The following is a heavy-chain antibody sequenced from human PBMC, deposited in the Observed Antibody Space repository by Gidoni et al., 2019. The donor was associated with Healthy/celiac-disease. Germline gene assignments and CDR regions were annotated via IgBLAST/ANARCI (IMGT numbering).Heavy chain of an antibody. CDR2: IKSKTDGGTT. Sequence: EVQLVESGGGLVKPGGSLRLSCAAAGFPSSKAWMRWVRQAPGKGLEWVGRIKSKTDGGTTDYAAPVKGRFTISRDDSKNTLYLQMNSLKTEDTAVYYCTTDLVTVKLGAFDIWGQGTMVTVSS. CDR1: GFPSSKAW. CDR3: TTDLVTVKLGAFDI. J-gene: IGHJ3*02. V-gene: IGHV3-15*01. D-gene: IGHD2-15*01.